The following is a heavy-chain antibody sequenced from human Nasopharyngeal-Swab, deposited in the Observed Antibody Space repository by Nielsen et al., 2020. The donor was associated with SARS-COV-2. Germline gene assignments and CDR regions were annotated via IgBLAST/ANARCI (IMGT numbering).Heavy chain of an antibody. CDR3: ARGGGSHFDY. CDR2: ITGHNGDT. Sequence: ASVKVSCKASGYTFTMFTVSWVRQASGQGLEWMGWITGHNGDTTYAQNLQGRVTLTTDTSTTTTYMELRTLRSDDTAVYYCARGGGSHFDYWGQGSLVTVSS. D-gene: IGHD3-16*01. CDR1: GYTFTMFT. J-gene: IGHJ4*02. V-gene: IGHV1-18*01.